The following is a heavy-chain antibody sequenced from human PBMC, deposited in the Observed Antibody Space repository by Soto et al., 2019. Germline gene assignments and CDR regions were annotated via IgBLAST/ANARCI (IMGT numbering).Heavy chain of an antibody. CDR3: ARPRDTISLNDY. CDR1: GGSISSSSYY. V-gene: IGHV4-39*01. D-gene: IGHD3-9*01. J-gene: IGHJ4*02. CDR2: IYYSGST. Sequence: SETLSLTCTVSGGSISSSSYYWGWIRQPPGKGLEWIGSIYYSGSTYYNPSLKSRVTTSVDTSKNQFSLKLSSVTAADTAVYYCARPRDTISLNDYWGQGTLVTVSS.